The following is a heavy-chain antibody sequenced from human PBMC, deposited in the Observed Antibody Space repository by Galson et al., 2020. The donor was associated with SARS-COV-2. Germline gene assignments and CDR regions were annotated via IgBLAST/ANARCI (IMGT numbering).Heavy chain of an antibody. CDR3: ARHAYYHFDS. Sequence: GESLKISCAASGFTFNTYWMTWVRQPPGKGLEWVANIKQDGSEEYSVGSMKGRFTISRDNAKTSVYLQMNSLRPEDTAIYYCARHAYYHFDSWGQGTLVTVSS. D-gene: IGHD3-10*01. V-gene: IGHV3-7*01. J-gene: IGHJ4*02. CDR2: IKQDGSEE. CDR1: GFTFNTYW.